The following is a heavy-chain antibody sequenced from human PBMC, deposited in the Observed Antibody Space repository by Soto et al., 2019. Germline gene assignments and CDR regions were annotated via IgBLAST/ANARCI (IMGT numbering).Heavy chain of an antibody. CDR1: SGPIWITSDA. D-gene: IGHD3-9*01. V-gene: IGHV4-39*01. Sequence: SGSLALARAASSGPIWITSDAGAWTRQPPGKGLEGIGIIYYSGSTYYTPSLKSRVTISADTSKNQFSLKLTSVTAADTAVYYCARGYDILTGPPDYWGQGTLVTVSS. CDR3: ARGYDILTGPPDY. J-gene: IGHJ4*02. CDR2: IYYSGST.